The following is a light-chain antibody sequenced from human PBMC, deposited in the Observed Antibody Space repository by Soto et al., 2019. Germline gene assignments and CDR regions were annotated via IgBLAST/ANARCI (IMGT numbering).Light chain of an antibody. Sequence: DIQLTQSPSFLSASVGDRVTITCRASQGISSYLAWYQQKPGKAPKLLIYAASTLQSGVPSRFSGSGSGTEFALTISILQPEDFTTYYCQQFYIYPLTFGGGTKVAIK. V-gene: IGKV1-9*01. CDR2: AAS. CDR1: QGISSY. J-gene: IGKJ4*01. CDR3: QQFYIYPLT.